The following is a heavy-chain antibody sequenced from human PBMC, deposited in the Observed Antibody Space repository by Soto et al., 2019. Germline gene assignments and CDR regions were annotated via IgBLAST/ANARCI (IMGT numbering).Heavy chain of an antibody. CDR1: GFTFYSFS. J-gene: IGHJ6*03. CDR3: VRDIGQYFRSGYMDV. V-gene: IGHV3-21*01. Sequence: EVQLVESGGGLVKPGASLRLSCAASGFTFYSFSMNWVRQAAGRGPEWVSSIDTTSNYIYYADSVRGRFTISRDNAKDSLYLQMYSLRAEDTAVYYCVRDIGQYFRSGYMDVWVRGTTVTVSS. D-gene: IGHD3-9*01. CDR2: IDTTSNYI.